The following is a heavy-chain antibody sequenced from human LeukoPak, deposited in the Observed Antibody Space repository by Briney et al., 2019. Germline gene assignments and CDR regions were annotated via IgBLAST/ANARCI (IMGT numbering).Heavy chain of an antibody. CDR2: IYYSGST. Sequence: SETLSLTCTVSGGSISSSNYYWGWIRQPPGKGLEWIGSIYYSGSTNYNPSLKSRVTISVDTSKNQFSLKLSSVTAADTAVYYCARDRDYYGSGSYYTPLDYWGQGTLVTVSS. CDR1: GGSISSSNYY. CDR3: ARDRDYYGSGSYYTPLDY. V-gene: IGHV4-39*07. D-gene: IGHD3-10*01. J-gene: IGHJ4*02.